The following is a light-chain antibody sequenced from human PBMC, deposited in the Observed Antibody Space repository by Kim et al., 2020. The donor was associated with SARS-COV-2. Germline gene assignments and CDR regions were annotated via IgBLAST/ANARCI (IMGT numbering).Light chain of an antibody. Sequence: QSALTQPPSASGSPGQSVTISCTGTSNDVGRWNCVSWYQQHPGKAPKLMISEVTKRPSGVPDRFSGSKSGNTASLTVSGLHPEDEADYYCSSCADTNHNVIFGGGTQLTVL. J-gene: IGLJ2*01. CDR3: SSCADTNHNVI. CDR2: EVT. V-gene: IGLV2-8*01. CDR1: SNDVGRWNC.